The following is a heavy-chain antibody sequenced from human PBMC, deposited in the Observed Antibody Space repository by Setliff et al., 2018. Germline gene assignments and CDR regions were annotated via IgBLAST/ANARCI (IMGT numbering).Heavy chain of an antibody. Sequence: SETLSLTCTVSGGSISSGDYYWSWIRQPPGKGLEWIGYIYYSGSTYYNPSLKSRVTISVDTSKNQFSLKVSSVTATDTAVYYCARDLGHGGDSDYWGQGILVTVSS. CDR1: GGSISSGDYY. CDR2: IYYSGST. J-gene: IGHJ4*02. CDR3: ARDLGHGGDSDY. D-gene: IGHD2-21*02. V-gene: IGHV4-30-4*08.